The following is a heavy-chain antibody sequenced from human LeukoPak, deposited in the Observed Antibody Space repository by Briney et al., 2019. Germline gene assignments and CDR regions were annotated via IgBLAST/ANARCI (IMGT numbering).Heavy chain of an antibody. CDR1: GGTFSSYA. J-gene: IGHJ6*02. Sequence: SLKVSCKASGGTFSSYAISWVRQAPGQGLEWMGGISPIFGTANYAQKFQGRVTITADESTSTAYMELSSLRSEDTAVYYCARVQGGYSYSRGYYGMDVWGQGTTVTVSS. CDR3: ARVQGGYSYSRGYYGMDV. CDR2: ISPIFGTA. D-gene: IGHD5-18*01. V-gene: IGHV1-69*13.